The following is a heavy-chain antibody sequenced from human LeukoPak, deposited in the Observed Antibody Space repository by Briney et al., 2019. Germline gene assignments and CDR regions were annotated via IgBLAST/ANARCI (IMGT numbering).Heavy chain of an antibody. J-gene: IGHJ4*02. CDR3: ARRDGYKLGVDY. CDR1: GGSFSGYY. V-gene: IGHV4-34*01. CDR2: INHSGST. Sequence: SETLSLTCAVYGGSFSGYYWSWIRQPPGKGLEWIGEINHSGSTNYNPSLKSRVTISVDTSRNQFSLKLSSVTAADTAVYYCARRDGYKLGVDYWGQGTLVTVSS. D-gene: IGHD5-24*01.